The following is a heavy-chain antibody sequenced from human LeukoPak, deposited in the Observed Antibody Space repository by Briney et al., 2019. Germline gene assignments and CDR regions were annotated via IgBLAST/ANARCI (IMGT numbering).Heavy chain of an antibody. V-gene: IGHV1-69*06. CDR2: IIPIFGTA. D-gene: IGHD6-19*01. CDR3: ARGPGIAVADNFDY. J-gene: IGHJ4*02. Sequence: SVKVSCKASGGTFSSYAISWVRQAPGQGLEWMGGIIPIFGTANYAQKFQGRVTITADKSTSTAYMELSSLRSEDTAVYHCARGPGIAVADNFDYWGQGTLVTVSS. CDR1: GGTFSSYA.